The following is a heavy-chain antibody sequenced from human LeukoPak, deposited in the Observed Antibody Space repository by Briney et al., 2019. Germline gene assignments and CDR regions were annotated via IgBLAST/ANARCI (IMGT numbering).Heavy chain of an antibody. J-gene: IGHJ4*02. CDR1: GGSFSGYY. D-gene: IGHD1-26*01. CDR3: ARDLSSSGSYSTFDY. V-gene: IGHV4-34*01. CDR2: IYYSGST. Sequence: PSETLSLTCAVYGGSFSGYYWSWIRQPPGKGLEWIGSIYYSGSTYYNPSLKSRVTISVDTSKNQFSLKLSSVTAADTAVYYCARDLSSSGSYSTFDYWGQGTLVTVSS.